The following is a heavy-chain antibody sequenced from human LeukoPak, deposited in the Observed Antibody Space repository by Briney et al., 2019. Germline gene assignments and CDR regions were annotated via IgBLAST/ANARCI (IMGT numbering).Heavy chain of an antibody. D-gene: IGHD5-18*01. J-gene: IGHJ4*02. CDR1: AFTVSTNT. CDR2: VYSGSTT. CDR3: ARVIDTTMAPHFDF. V-gene: IGHV3-66*01. Sequence: GGSLRLSCAASAFTVSTNTMTWVRQAPGKGLEWVSVVYSGSTTNYADSVKGRFTISRDNSNNTLYLQMNSLRAEDTAVYYCARVIDTTMAPHFDFWGQGTLVTVSS.